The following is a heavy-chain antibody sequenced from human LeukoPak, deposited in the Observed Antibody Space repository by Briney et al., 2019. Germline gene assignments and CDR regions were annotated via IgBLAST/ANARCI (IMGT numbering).Heavy chain of an antibody. Sequence: GGSLRLSCAASGFTFNTNAMSWVRQAPGKGLEWVSAISGRTGGTYYADSGKGRFTISRDNSKSTLYLQMDSLRAEDTAVYYCAKCGNSGCHLIDYWGQGTLVTVSS. CDR3: AKCGNSGCHLIDY. D-gene: IGHD5-12*01. V-gene: IGHV3-23*01. J-gene: IGHJ4*02. CDR1: GFTFNTNA. CDR2: ISGRTGGT.